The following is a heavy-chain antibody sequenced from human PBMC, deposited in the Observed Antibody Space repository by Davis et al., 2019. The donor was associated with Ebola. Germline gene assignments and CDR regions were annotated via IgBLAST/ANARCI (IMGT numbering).Heavy chain of an antibody. CDR1: GFTFSSYG. CDR3: ARDSSGVTWGRTFDL. J-gene: IGHJ3*01. CDR2: ISYDGSNK. D-gene: IGHD3-16*01. V-gene: IGHV3-30*03. Sequence: GGSLRLSCAASGFTFSSYGMHWVRQAPGKGLEWVAVISYDGSNKYYADSVKGRFTISRDNAKNSLYLQMSSLRAEDTAVYYCARDSSGVTWGRTFDLWGQGTMVTVSS.